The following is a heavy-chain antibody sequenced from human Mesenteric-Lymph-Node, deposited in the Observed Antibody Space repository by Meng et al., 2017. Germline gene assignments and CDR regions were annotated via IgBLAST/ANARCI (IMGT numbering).Heavy chain of an antibody. CDR3: AREGGYSYGLNDAFDI. CDR1: GFSFSRSW. V-gene: IGHV3-7*01. D-gene: IGHD5-18*01. CDR2: IKEDGTYT. J-gene: IGHJ3*02. Sequence: GESLKISCAASGFSFSRSWMTWLRQTPEKGLELVANIKEDGTYTNYVDSVKGRFTISRDNAKNSLYLQMNSLRAEDTAVYYCAREGGYSYGLNDAFDIWGQGTMVTVSS.